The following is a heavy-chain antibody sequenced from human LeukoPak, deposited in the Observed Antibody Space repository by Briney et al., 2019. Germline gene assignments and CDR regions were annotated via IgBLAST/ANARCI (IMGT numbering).Heavy chain of an antibody. CDR1: GYSISSGYY. Sequence: TSETLSLTCTVSGYSISSGYYWGWIRQPPGKGLEWIGSIYHSGSTYYNPSLKSRVTISVDTSKNQFSLKLSSVTAADTAVYYCARGSVKEFDYWGQGTLVTVSS. CDR2: IYHSGST. V-gene: IGHV4-38-2*02. J-gene: IGHJ4*02. CDR3: ARGSVKEFDY.